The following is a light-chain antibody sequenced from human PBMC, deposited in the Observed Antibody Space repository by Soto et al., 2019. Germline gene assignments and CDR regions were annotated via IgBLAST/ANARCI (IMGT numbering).Light chain of an antibody. Sequence: QSALTQPASVSGSPGQSITISCTGTSSDVGGYDYVSWYQHFPGKAPKLIIYEVSNRPSGVSNRFSGSKSGNTASLTISGLQAEDEADYYCSSYTSSITVDVVFGGGTKVT. CDR1: SSDVGGYDY. V-gene: IGLV2-14*01. J-gene: IGLJ2*01. CDR3: SSYTSSITVDVV. CDR2: EVS.